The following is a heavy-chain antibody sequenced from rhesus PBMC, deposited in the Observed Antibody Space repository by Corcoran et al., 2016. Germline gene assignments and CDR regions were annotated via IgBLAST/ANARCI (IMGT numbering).Heavy chain of an antibody. CDR1: GGSISDDYY. Sequence: QVQLQESGPGLVKPSETLSLTCAVSGGSISDDYYWSWIRQPPGKGLEWIGYIYGSGGGTNYNPSRKSRVTLSVDTSKNQLSLKLSSVTAADTAVYYCARTKTGYSGSFHFDYWGQGVLVTVSS. D-gene: IGHD6-25*01. J-gene: IGHJ4*01. CDR2: IYGSGGGT. V-gene: IGHV4-106*01. CDR3: ARTKTGYSGSFHFDY.